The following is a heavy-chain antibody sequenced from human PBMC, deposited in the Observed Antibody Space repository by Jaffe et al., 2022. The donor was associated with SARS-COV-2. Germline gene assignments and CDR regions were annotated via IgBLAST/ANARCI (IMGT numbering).Heavy chain of an antibody. Sequence: EVQLVESGGGLVQPGGSLRLSCVASGFTFSNYWMNWVRQAPGKGLEWVANIQQGGGEKYYVDSVKGRFIISRDNAKNSLYLEMNSLRAEDTAVYYCARDEHDLEYFQNWGQGTLVTVSS. CDR2: IQQGGGEK. CDR3: ARDEHDLEYFQN. J-gene: IGHJ1*01. CDR1: GFTFSNYW. V-gene: IGHV3-7*01.